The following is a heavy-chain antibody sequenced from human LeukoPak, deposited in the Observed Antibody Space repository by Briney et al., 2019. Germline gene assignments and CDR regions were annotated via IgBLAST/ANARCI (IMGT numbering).Heavy chain of an antibody. V-gene: IGHV4-30-4*01. J-gene: IGHJ5*02. CDR1: GGSISSGDYY. CDR2: IYYSGST. CDR3: AREELLWFGELGVGWFDP. D-gene: IGHD3-10*01. Sequence: SETLSLTCTVSGGSISSGDYYWSWIRQPPGKGLEWIGYIYYSGSTYYNPSLRSRVTISVDTSKNQFSLKLSAVTAADTAVYYSAREELLWFGELGVGWFDPWGQGTLVTVSS.